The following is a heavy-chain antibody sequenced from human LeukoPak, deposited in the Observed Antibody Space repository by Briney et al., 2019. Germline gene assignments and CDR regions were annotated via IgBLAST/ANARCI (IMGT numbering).Heavy chain of an antibody. CDR2: INPNSGGT. J-gene: IGHJ6*03. CDR1: GYTFTDYY. Sequence: ASVKVSCKASGYTFTDYYIHWVRQAPGQGLEWMGWINPNSGGTYYAQTFQDRVTMTRDASINTAYMELSSLRSEDTAVYYCATLCCGSYYMDVWGKGTTVTVSS. D-gene: IGHD2-15*01. V-gene: IGHV1-2*02. CDR3: ATLCCGSYYMDV.